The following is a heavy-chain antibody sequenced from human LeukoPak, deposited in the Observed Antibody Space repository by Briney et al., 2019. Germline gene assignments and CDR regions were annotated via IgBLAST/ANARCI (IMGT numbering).Heavy chain of an antibody. Sequence: GRSLRLSCAASGFIFSSYEMNWVRQAPGKGLEWVSYISSSGSTIYYADSVKGRFTISRDNAKNSLYLQMNSLRAEDTAVYYCAELGITMIGGVWGKGTTVTISS. J-gene: IGHJ6*04. CDR3: AELGITMIGGV. CDR1: GFIFSSYE. D-gene: IGHD3-10*02. CDR2: ISSSGSTI. V-gene: IGHV3-48*03.